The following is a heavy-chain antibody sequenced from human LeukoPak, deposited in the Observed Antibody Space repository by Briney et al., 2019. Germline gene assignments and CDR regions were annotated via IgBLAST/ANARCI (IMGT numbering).Heavy chain of an antibody. J-gene: IGHJ4*02. CDR2: IYYSGST. Sequence: PSETLSLTCTVSGGSISSSSYYWGWIRQPPGKVLEWIGSIYYSGSTYYNPSLKSRVTISVDTSKNQFSLKLSSVTAADTAVYYCARAGGQWLTSYYFDYWGQGTLVTVSS. V-gene: IGHV4-39*01. CDR1: GGSISSSSYY. D-gene: IGHD6-19*01. CDR3: ARAGGQWLTSYYFDY.